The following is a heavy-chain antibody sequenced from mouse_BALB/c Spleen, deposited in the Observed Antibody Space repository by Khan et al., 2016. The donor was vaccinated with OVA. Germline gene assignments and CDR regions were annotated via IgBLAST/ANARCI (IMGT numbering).Heavy chain of an antibody. J-gene: IGHJ2*01. Sequence: VQLQQPGPELVKPGASVKISCKASGYSFTGYFMNWVMQSHGKSLEWIGRINPHIGETFYNPKFKSKATLTVDVSSSTAHMELRSLASEDSAVYYCARSYGSDFDYWGQGTTLTVSS. CDR1: GYSFTGYF. CDR2: INPHIGET. CDR3: ARSYGSDFDY. V-gene: IGHV1-20*02. D-gene: IGHD1-1*01.